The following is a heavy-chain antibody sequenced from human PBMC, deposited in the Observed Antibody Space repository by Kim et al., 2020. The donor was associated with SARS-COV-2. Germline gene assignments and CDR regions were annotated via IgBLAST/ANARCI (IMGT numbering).Heavy chain of an antibody. V-gene: IGHV4-59*13. CDR2: IYYSGST. CDR1: GGSISSYY. CDR3: AREDVDSLTGYRYYYFDY. D-gene: IGHD3-9*01. Sequence: SETLSLTCTVSGGSISSYYWSWIRQPPGKGLEWIGYIYYSGSTNYNPSLKSRVTISVDTSKNQFSLKLSSVTAADTAVYYCAREDVDSLTGYRYYYFDYWGQATLVTVSS. J-gene: IGHJ4*02.